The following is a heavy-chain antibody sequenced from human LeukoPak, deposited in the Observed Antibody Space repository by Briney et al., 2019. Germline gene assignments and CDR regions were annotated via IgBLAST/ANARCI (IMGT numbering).Heavy chain of an antibody. CDR2: IYYSGST. CDR1: GSSISSSSYY. D-gene: IGHD3-10*01. V-gene: IGHV4-39*07. Sequence: PSETLSLTCTVSGSSISSSSYYWGWIRQPPGKGLEWIGSIYYSGSTYYNPSLKSRVTISVDTSKNQFSLKLSSVTAADTAVYYCARGETMVRGVDFDYWGQGTLVTVSS. J-gene: IGHJ4*02. CDR3: ARGETMVRGVDFDY.